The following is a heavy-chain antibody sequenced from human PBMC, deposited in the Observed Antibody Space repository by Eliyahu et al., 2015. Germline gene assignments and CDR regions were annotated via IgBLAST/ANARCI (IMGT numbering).Heavy chain of an antibody. CDR1: XXTFXSXY. D-gene: IGHD2-15*01. J-gene: IGHJ5*02. CDR2: INPSGGST. CDR3: ARAPRVVVAFDNWFDP. V-gene: IGHV1-46*03. Sequence: QVQLVQSGAEVKKPGASVKVXCKASXXTFXSXYMHWVRQAPGQGLEWMGIINPSGGSTSYAQKFQGRVTMTRDTSTSTVYMELSSLRSEDTAVYYCARAPRVVVAFDNWFDPWGQGTLVTVSS.